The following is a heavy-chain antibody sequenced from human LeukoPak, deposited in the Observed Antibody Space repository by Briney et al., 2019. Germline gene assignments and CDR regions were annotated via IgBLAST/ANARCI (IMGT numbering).Heavy chain of an antibody. CDR1: GFTFSNHW. CDR3: AKRVTTVEPSVVDV. J-gene: IGHJ6*02. Sequence: GGSLRLSCAASGFTFSNHWMHWVRQAPGKGLEWLSAIGGDSCCASYPDSVKGRFTISRDNSKNTLYLQMNSLRAEDTAVYFCAKRVTTVEPSVVDVWGQGTAVTVSS. D-gene: IGHD4-23*01. V-gene: IGHV3-23*01. CDR2: IGGDSCCA.